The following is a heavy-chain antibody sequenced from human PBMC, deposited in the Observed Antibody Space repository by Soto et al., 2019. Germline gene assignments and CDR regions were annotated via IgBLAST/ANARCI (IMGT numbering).Heavy chain of an antibody. D-gene: IGHD1-1*01. J-gene: IGHJ6*02. CDR1: GFSVSSNY. CDR2: IYSGGST. Sequence: GGSLRLSCAASGFSVSSNYMTWVRQAPGKGLEWVSVIYSGGSTYYAASVKGRFTISRDNSKNTLYLQMNSLRVEDTAVYYCTGAGTRPYYYTSMDVWGRGTTVTSP. V-gene: IGHV3-53*01. CDR3: TGAGTRPYYYTSMDV.